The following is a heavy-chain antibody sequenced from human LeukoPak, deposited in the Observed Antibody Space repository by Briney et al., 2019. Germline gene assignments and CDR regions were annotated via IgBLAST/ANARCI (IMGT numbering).Heavy chain of an antibody. V-gene: IGHV3-23*01. CDR1: GFTFSTYA. Sequence: GGSLRLSCAASGFTFSTYAMSWVRQAPGKGLEWVSTISGSGGSTYYADSVRGRFTISRDSSKNTLYLQMNSLRAEDMAVYYCAKDLFRDVVVPAASSFDYWGQGTLVTVSS. CDR3: AKDLFRDVVVPAASSFDY. CDR2: ISGSGGST. J-gene: IGHJ4*02. D-gene: IGHD2-2*01.